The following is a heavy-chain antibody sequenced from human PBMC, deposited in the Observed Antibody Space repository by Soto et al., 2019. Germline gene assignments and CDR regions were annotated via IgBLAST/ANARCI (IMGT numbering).Heavy chain of an antibody. V-gene: IGHV3-48*01. D-gene: IGHD2-21*01. CDR1: GCTFSSYS. Sequence: GGSLRLSCAASGCTFSSYSMNWVRQAPGKGLEWVSYISSSSSTIYYADSVKGRFTISRDNAKNSLYLQMNSLRAEDTAVYYCARDGYCGGDCYSKGDAFDIWGQGTMVTVSS. CDR2: ISSSSSTI. CDR3: ARDGYCGGDCYSKGDAFDI. J-gene: IGHJ3*02.